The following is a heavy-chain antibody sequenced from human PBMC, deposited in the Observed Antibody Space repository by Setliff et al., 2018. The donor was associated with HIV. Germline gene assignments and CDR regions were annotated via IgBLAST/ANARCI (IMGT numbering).Heavy chain of an antibody. V-gene: IGHV3-23*01. CDR2: IYNSGGST. CDR1: GFTFKNYA. J-gene: IGHJ4*02. CDR3: ANRLRGYNKWYYFDY. D-gene: IGHD1-1*01. Sequence: GGSLRLSCAASGFTFKNYAMNWVRQAPGKGLEWVSDIYNSGGSTYYADSVKGRFTISRDNSKNTLSLQMNSLGAEDTAVYYCANRLRGYNKWYYFDYWGQGTLVTVSS.